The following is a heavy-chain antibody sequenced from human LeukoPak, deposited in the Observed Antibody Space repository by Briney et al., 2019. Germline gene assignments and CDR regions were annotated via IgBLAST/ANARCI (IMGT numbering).Heavy chain of an antibody. V-gene: IGHV3-30*03. J-gene: IGHJ5*02. D-gene: IGHD2-2*01. Sequence: GRSLRLSCAASGFTFSSYGMHWVRQAPGKGLEWVAVISYDGSNKYYADSVKGRFTISRDNSKNTLYLQMNSLRAEDTAVYYCARDQEQIVPADNWFDTWGQGTLVTVSS. CDR2: ISYDGSNK. CDR3: ARDQEQIVPADNWFDT. CDR1: GFTFSSYG.